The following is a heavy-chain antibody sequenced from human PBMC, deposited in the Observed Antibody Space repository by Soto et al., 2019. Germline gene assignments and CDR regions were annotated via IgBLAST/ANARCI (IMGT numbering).Heavy chain of an antibody. D-gene: IGHD3-10*01. J-gene: IGHJ6*02. Sequence: PGGSLRLSCAASGFTFSSYAMHWVRQAPGKGLEWVAVISYDGSNKYYADSVKGRFTISRDNSKNTLYLQMNSLRAEDTAVYYCARCMVRGVPFPYYGMDVWGQGTTVTVSS. V-gene: IGHV3-30-3*01. CDR1: GFTFSSYA. CDR3: ARCMVRGVPFPYYGMDV. CDR2: ISYDGSNK.